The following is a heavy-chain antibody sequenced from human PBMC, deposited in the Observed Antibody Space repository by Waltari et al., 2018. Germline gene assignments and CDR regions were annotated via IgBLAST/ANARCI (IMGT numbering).Heavy chain of an antibody. J-gene: IGHJ5*02. Sequence: QVQLQESGPGLVKPSETLSLTCAVSGYSISSGYYWGWIRQPPGQGLEWIGSIYHSGSTYYNPSLKSRVTISVDTSKNQFSLKLSSVTAADTAVYYCARAGYCSSTSCGEDNWFDPWGQGTLVTVSS. D-gene: IGHD2-2*01. CDR2: IYHSGST. V-gene: IGHV4-38-2*01. CDR3: ARAGYCSSTSCGEDNWFDP. CDR1: GYSISSGYY.